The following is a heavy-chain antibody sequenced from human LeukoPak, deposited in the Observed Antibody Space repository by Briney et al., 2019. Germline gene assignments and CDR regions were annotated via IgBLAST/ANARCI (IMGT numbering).Heavy chain of an antibody. J-gene: IGHJ4*02. D-gene: IGHD1-26*01. CDR3: ARDLRGSYSFDY. CDR1: GFNFGDLG. Sequence: GGSLRLSCTASGFNFGDLGVSWVRQAPGKGLEWVSYISSSSSTIYYADSVKGRFTISRDNAKNSLYLQMNSLRAEDTAVYYCARDLRGSYSFDYWGQGTLVTVSS. CDR2: ISSSSSTI. V-gene: IGHV3-48*01.